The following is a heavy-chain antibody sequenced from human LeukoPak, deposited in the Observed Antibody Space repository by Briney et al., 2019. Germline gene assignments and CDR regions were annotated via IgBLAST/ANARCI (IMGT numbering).Heavy chain of an antibody. Sequence: GASVKVSCKTSGYTFTSDDINWVRQATGQGLEWMGWMNPNSGNTGYARKFQGRVTMTRITSISTAYMELSSLRSEDTAIYYCARSPTGLRKRNVFWGQGTLVTVSS. CDR1: GYTFTSDD. V-gene: IGHV1-8*01. CDR2: MNPNSGNT. D-gene: IGHD4-17*01. J-gene: IGHJ4*02. CDR3: ARSPTGLRKRNVF.